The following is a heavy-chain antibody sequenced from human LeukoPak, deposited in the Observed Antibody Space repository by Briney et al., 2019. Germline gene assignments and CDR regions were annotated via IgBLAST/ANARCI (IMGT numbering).Heavy chain of an antibody. CDR3: ARTCSSTSCYEF. CDR1: GGSFSGYY. J-gene: IGHJ4*02. V-gene: IGHV4-34*01. Sequence: SETLSLTCAVYGGSFSGYYWSWIRQPPGKGLEWIGEINHSGSTNYNPSLKSRVTISVDTSKNQFSLKLSSVTVADTAVYYCARTCSSTSCYEFWGQGTLVTVSS. CDR2: INHSGST. D-gene: IGHD2-2*01.